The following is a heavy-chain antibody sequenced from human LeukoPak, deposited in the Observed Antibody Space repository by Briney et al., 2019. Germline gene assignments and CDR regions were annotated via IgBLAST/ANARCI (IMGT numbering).Heavy chain of an antibody. V-gene: IGHV1-46*01. CDR1: GYTFTSYY. J-gene: IGHJ5*02. D-gene: IGHD2-2*01. CDR2: INPSGGTT. Sequence: ASVKVSCKASGYTFTSYYMHWVRQAPGQGLEWMGIINPSGGTTTYAQKFQGRVTMTRDTSTSTVYMELSSLRSEDTAVYYCARDRCSSTSCYVEGPSDSYNWFDPWGQGTLVTVSS. CDR3: ARDRCSSTSCYVEGPSDSYNWFDP.